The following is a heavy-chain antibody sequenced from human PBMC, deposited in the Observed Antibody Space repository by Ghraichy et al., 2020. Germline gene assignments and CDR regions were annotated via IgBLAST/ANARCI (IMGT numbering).Heavy chain of an antibody. V-gene: IGHV1-46*03. J-gene: IGHJ5*02. CDR2: INPSGGGT. Sequence: ASVKVSCKASGSTFTSYYMHWVRQAPGQGLEWMGIINPSGGGTSYAQKVQGRVTMTRDTSTSTVYMELSSLRSEDTAVYYCARGGSVSWTYYGNWFDPWGQGTLVTVSS. CDR3: ARGGSVSWTYYGNWFDP. CDR1: GSTFTSYY. D-gene: IGHD1-26*01.